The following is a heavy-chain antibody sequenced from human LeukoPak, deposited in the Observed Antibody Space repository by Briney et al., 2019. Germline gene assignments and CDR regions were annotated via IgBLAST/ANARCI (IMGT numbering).Heavy chain of an antibody. CDR1: GFSLSTSAVA. D-gene: IGHD3-10*01. Sequence: SGPTLVKPTQTLTLTCTFSGFSLSTSAVAMGWIRQPPGKALEWLAFVYGNDDKRYSPSLKSQLTISKDTYKNQVVLIVTNMEPVDTATYYCTHSAPSYYYGSGSDFWFDPWGQGTLVTVSS. J-gene: IGHJ5*02. V-gene: IGHV2-5*01. CDR2: VYGNDDK. CDR3: THSAPSYYYGSGSDFWFDP.